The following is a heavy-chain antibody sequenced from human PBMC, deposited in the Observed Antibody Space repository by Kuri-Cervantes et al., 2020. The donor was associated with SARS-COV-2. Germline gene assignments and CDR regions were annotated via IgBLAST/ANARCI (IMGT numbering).Heavy chain of an antibody. D-gene: IGHD3-3*01. CDR3: ARDLLNVWSGYYYYYGMDV. Sequence: LSLTCAASGFTFCSYAMHWVRQAPGKGLEWVAVISYDGSNKYYADSVKGRFTISRDNSKNTLYLQMNSLRAEDTTVYYCARDLLNVWSGYYYYYGMDVWGQGTTVTVSS. V-gene: IGHV3-30-3*01. CDR2: ISYDGSNK. J-gene: IGHJ6*02. CDR1: GFTFCSYA.